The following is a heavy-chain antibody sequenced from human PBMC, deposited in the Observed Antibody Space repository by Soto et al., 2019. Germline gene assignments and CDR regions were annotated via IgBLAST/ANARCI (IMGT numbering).Heavy chain of an antibody. V-gene: IGHV1-69*13. CDR3: ARDRYSSSDYYYYYGMDV. Sequence: SVKVSCKASGGTFSSYAISWVRQAPGQGLEWMGGIIPIFGTANYAQKFQGRVTITADESTSTAYMELSSLRSEDTAVYYCARDRYSSSDYYYYYGMDVCGQGPTVTVSS. CDR1: GGTFSSYA. D-gene: IGHD6-6*01. J-gene: IGHJ6*02. CDR2: IIPIFGTA.